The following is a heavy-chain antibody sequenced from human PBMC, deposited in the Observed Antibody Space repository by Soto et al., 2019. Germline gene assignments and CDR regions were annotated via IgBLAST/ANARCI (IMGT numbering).Heavy chain of an antibody. V-gene: IGHV3-30-3*01. Sequence: GGSMRLSCVASGFDFSSSAMHWVRQAPGKGLDWVAVISYEGINKYYADSVRGRFTISRDNSKNTLFLQMNSLRAQDTATYYYARVPDFRYCSDGSCYPDSWGQGTLVTVSS. D-gene: IGHD2-15*01. CDR3: ARVPDFRYCSDGSCYPDS. CDR2: ISYEGINK. CDR1: GFDFSSSA. J-gene: IGHJ4*02.